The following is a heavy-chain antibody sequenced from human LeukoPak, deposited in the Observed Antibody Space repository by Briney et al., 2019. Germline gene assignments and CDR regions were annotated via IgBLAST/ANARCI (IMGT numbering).Heavy chain of an antibody. J-gene: IGHJ4*02. CDR1: GYSFTSYW. CDR3: ASPMVRGVSGLDY. D-gene: IGHD3-10*01. CDR2: IYPGDSDT. V-gene: IGHV5-51*03. Sequence: GESLNISCKGSGYSFTSYWIGGGRQMPGKGLEWMGIIYPGDSDTRYSPSFQGQVTISADKSISTAYLQWSSLKASDTAMYYCASPMVRGVSGLDYWGQGTLVTVSS.